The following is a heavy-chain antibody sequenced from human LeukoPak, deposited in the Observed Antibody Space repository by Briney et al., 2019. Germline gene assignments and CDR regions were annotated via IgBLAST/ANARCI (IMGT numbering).Heavy chain of an antibody. Sequence: SETLSLTCSVSGGSVSGSNYYWAWIRQPPEKGLEWIGTIYYSGSTYYNVSLKSRVTISVDTSKNQFSLNLSSVTAADTAVYYCARLRSPGDFDYWGQGTLVTVSS. D-gene: IGHD1-26*01. CDR2: IYYSGST. CDR3: ARLRSPGDFDY. CDR1: GGSVSGSNYY. J-gene: IGHJ4*02. V-gene: IGHV4-39*07.